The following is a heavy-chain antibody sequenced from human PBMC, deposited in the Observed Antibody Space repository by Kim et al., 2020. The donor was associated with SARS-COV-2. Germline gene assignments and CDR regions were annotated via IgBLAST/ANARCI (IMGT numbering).Heavy chain of an antibody. Sequence: ASVKVSCKASGYTFTGYYMHWVRQAPGQGLEWMGWINPNSGGTNYAQKFQGRVTMTRDTSISTAYMELSRLRSDDTAVYYCARSDVGNNDYGDHGYWGQGTLVTVSS. CDR1: GYTFTGYY. J-gene: IGHJ4*02. CDR3: ARSDVGNNDYGDHGY. D-gene: IGHD4-17*01. V-gene: IGHV1-2*02. CDR2: INPNSGGT.